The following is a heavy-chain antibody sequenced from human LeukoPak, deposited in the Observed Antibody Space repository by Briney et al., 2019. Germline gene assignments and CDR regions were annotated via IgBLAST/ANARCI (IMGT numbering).Heavy chain of an antibody. CDR2: IYYSGST. D-gene: IGHD6-13*01. J-gene: IGHJ4*02. CDR1: GGSISSSSYY. Sequence: SETLSLTCTVSGGSISSSSYYWGWIRQPPGTGLEWIGSIYYSGSTYYNPSLKSRVTISVDTSKNQFSLKLSSVTAADTAVYYCARHPNGYSSSWYVGIKYYLDYWGQGTLVTVSS. CDR3: ARHPNGYSSSWYVGIKYYLDY. V-gene: IGHV4-39*01.